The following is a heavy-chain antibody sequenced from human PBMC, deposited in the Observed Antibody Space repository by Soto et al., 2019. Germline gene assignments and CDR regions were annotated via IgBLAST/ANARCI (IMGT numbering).Heavy chain of an antibody. CDR2: INRDGSST. CDR1: GFTFSSYW. D-gene: IGHD2-21*02. Sequence: EVQLVESGGGLVQPGGSLRLSCAASGFTFSSYWMHWVRQAPGKGLVWVSRINRDGSSTSYADSVKGRFTISRDNAKNTLYLQMNSMRAEDTAVYYCARDLRGDFSRDYYYYGMDVWGQGTTVTVSS. V-gene: IGHV3-74*01. CDR3: ARDLRGDFSRDYYYYGMDV. J-gene: IGHJ6*02.